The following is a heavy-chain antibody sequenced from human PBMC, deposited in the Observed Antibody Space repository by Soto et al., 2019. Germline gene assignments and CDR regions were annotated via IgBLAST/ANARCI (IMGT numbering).Heavy chain of an antibody. CDR1: VGSISSYY. CDR2: IYYSGST. J-gene: IGHJ6*02. V-gene: IGHV4-59*01. CDR3: ASSQPGYYYYYGMDV. Sequence: PSETLSLTCTVPVGSISSYYWSWIRQPPGKGLEWIGYIYYSGSTNYNPSLKSRVTISVDTSKNQFSLKLSSVTAADTAVYYCASSQPGYYYYYGMDVWGQGTTVTVSS. D-gene: IGHD6-13*01.